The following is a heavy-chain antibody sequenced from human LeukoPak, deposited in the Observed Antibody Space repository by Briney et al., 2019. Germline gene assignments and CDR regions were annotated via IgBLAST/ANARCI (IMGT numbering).Heavy chain of an antibody. V-gene: IGHV3-74*01. J-gene: IGHJ4*02. Sequence: GGSLRLSCAVSGFTFSSYWMHWVRQAPGKGLVWVSRINTDGSSTSYADSVKGRFTISRDNAKNSLYLQMNSLRAEDTAVYYCARDGPGYCSSTSCNGDYWGQGTLVTVSS. CDR2: INTDGSST. CDR3: ARDGPGYCSSTSCNGDY. CDR1: GFTFSSYW. D-gene: IGHD2-2*01.